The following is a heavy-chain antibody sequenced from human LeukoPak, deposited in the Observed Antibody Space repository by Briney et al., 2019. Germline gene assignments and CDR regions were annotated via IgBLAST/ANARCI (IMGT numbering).Heavy chain of an antibody. Sequence: SETLSLTRAVYDGSFSGYYWSWIRQPPGKGLEWIGEINHSGSTNYNPSLKSRVTISLDTSKSQFSLKVRYVTAADTAVYYCARGLNDSWTGENYWGQGTLVTVSS. V-gene: IGHV4-34*01. J-gene: IGHJ4*02. D-gene: IGHD3-3*01. CDR1: DGSFSGYY. CDR2: INHSGST. CDR3: ARGLNDSWTGENY.